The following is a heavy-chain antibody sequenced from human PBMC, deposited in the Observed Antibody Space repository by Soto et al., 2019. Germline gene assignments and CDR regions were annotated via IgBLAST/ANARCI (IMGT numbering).Heavy chain of an antibody. CDR1: GFTFSSYW. CDR2: IKQDGSEK. D-gene: IGHD5-18*01. CDR3: ARDADTAMVEEGFDY. V-gene: IGHV3-7*01. J-gene: IGHJ4*02. Sequence: GGSLRLSCAASGFTFSSYWMSWVRQAPGKGLEWVANIKQDGSEKYYVDSVKGRFTISRDNAKNSLYLQMNSLRAEDTAVYYCARDADTAMVEEGFDYWGQGTLVTVSS.